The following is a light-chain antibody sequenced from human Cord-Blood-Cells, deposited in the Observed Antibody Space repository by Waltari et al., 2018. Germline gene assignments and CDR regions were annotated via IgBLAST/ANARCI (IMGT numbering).Light chain of an antibody. CDR1: QSISSY. V-gene: IGKV1-39*01. CDR3: QQSYSTPRALT. Sequence: DIQMTQSPSSLSASVADRVTITCRASQSISSYLNWYQQKPGKAPKLLIYAASSLQSGVPSRFSGSGSGTDFTLTISSLQPEDFATYYCQQSYSTPRALTFGGGTKVEIK. J-gene: IGKJ4*01. CDR2: AAS.